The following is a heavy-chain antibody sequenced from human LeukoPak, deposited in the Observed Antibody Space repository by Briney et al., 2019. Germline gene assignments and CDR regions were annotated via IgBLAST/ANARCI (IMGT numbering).Heavy chain of an antibody. Sequence: PSETLSLTCTVSGGSISNYYWNWIRQPPGKGLEWIGYISYSGSTNYNPSLKSRVTISVDTSKNQFSLNLSSVTAADTAVYYCSRDATYFYDRSGYYYPYDAFDIWGQGTMVTVSS. D-gene: IGHD3-22*01. V-gene: IGHV4-59*12. J-gene: IGHJ3*02. CDR1: GGSISNYY. CDR2: ISYSGST. CDR3: SRDATYFYDRSGYYYPYDAFDI.